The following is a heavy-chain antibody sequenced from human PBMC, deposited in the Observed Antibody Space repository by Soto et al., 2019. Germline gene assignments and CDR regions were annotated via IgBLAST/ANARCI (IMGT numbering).Heavy chain of an antibody. J-gene: IGHJ6*02. V-gene: IGHV3-21*01. CDR3: AREEVSRPNTYHGLDV. D-gene: IGHD6-6*01. CDR2: ISSRSSYI. Sequence: EVQLAESGGGLVKPGGSLRLSCAASGFTFHTYTMNWVRQAPGKGLEWVSSISSRSSYIYYADSVKGRFPISRDDARNSLYLQMSGLRVEDTAVYYCAREEVSRPNTYHGLDVWGQGTTVTVSS. CDR1: GFTFHTYT.